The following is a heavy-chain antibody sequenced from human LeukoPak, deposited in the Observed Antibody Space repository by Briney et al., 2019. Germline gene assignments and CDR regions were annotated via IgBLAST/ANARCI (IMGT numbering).Heavy chain of an antibody. D-gene: IGHD3-22*01. CDR2: ISWNSGSI. Sequence: GGSLRLSCAASGFTFDDYAMHWVRQAPGKGLEWVSGISWNSGSIGYADSVKGRFTISRDNAKNSLYLQMNSLRAEDTALYYCAKDTSDFYDSSGYYGGGNAFDIWGQGTMVTVSS. V-gene: IGHV3-9*01. CDR3: AKDTSDFYDSSGYYGGGNAFDI. CDR1: GFTFDDYA. J-gene: IGHJ3*02.